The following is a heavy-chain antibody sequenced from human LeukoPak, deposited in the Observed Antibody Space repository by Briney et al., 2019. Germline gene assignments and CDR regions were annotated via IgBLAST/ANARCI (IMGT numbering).Heavy chain of an antibody. V-gene: IGHV3-7*01. J-gene: IGHJ4*02. CDR3: ARDLSRIHLWSNPYFDY. CDR2: IKQDGSEK. Sequence: GGSLRLSCAASGFTFSSYWMTWVRHLPGKGLEWVAKIKQDGSEKYYVDSVKGRFTISRDNTRDSLYLQMNSLRAEDTAVYYCARDLSRIHLWSNPYFDYWGQGTLVTVSS. CDR1: GFTFSSYW. D-gene: IGHD5-18*01.